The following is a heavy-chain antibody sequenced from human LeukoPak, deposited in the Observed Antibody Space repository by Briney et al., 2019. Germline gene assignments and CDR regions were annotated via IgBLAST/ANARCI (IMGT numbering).Heavy chain of an antibody. J-gene: IGHJ4*02. D-gene: IGHD4-17*01. CDR1: GFTFSSYA. V-gene: IGHV3-23*01. Sequence: KTGGSLRLSCAASGFTFSSYAMSWLRQAPGKGLEWVSAISGSGGSTYYADSVKGRFPISRENSKNTLYLKMNSLRAEDTAVYYCARDGTPYGDYLFDYWGQGTLVTVSS. CDR2: ISGSGGST. CDR3: ARDGTPYGDYLFDY.